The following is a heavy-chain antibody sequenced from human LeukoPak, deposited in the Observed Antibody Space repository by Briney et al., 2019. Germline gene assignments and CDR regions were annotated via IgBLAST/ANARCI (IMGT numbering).Heavy chain of an antibody. CDR3: ARVHSGSYSLKS. CDR2: IYYSGST. CDR1: GGSISSYY. Sequence: PSETLSLTCTVSGGSISSYYWSWIRQPPGKGLEWIGYIYYSGSTNYNPSLKSRVTISVDTSKNQFSLKLSPVTAADTAVYYCARVHSGSYSLKSWGQGTLVTVSS. V-gene: IGHV4-59*01. J-gene: IGHJ4*02. D-gene: IGHD1-26*01.